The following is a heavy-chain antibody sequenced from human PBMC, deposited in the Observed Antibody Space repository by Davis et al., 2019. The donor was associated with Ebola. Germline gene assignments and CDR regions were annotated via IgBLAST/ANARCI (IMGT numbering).Heavy chain of an antibody. CDR2: ISGSGAST. CDR3: ARAQALTGISYFDY. V-gene: IGHV3-23*01. J-gene: IGHJ4*02. D-gene: IGHD3-10*01. Sequence: PGGSLRLSCAVSGFTFSIYGMTWVRQAPGKGLEWVSAISGSGASTYYADSVKGRFTISRDKFKNTLYLQINSLGAEDTAVYYCARAQALTGISYFDYWGQGTLVTVSS. CDR1: GFTFSIYG.